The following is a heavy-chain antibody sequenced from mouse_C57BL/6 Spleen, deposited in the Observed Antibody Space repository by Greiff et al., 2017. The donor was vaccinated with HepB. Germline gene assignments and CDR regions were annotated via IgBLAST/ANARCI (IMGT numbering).Heavy chain of an antibody. CDR3: ARSGDYYGSSYGAMDY. J-gene: IGHJ4*01. D-gene: IGHD1-1*01. CDR2: ISNLAYSI. V-gene: IGHV5-15*01. Sequence: EVQLQESGGGLVQPGGSLKLSCAASGFTFSDYGMAWVRQAPRKGPEWVAFISNLAYSIYYADTVTGRFTISRENAKNTLYLEMSSLRSEDTAMYYCARSGDYYGSSYGAMDYWGQGTSVTVSS. CDR1: GFTFSDYG.